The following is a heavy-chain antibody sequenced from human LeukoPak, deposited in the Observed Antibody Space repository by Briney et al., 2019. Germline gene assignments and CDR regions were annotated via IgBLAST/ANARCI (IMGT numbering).Heavy chain of an antibody. J-gene: IGHJ4*02. D-gene: IGHD3-10*01. Sequence: SVKDSCKASGGTFSSYAISWVRQAPGQGLEWMGGIIPIFGTANYAQKFQGRVTITADESTSTAYMELSSLRSEDTAVYYCARAPRPYGSGSYLSDYWGQGTLVTVSS. CDR2: IIPIFGTA. V-gene: IGHV1-69*01. CDR1: GGTFSSYA. CDR3: ARAPRPYGSGSYLSDY.